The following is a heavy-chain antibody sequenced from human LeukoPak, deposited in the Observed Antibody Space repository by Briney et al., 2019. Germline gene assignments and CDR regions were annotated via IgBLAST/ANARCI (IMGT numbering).Heavy chain of an antibody. V-gene: IGHV1-2*02. D-gene: IGHD1-26*01. J-gene: IGHJ4*02. CDR1: GGTFSSYA. CDR2: INPNSGGT. CDR3: ARDRRIVGGYYFDY. Sequence: ASVKVSCKASGGTFSSYAISWVRQAPGQGLEWMGWINPNSGGTNYAQKFQGRVTMTRDTSISTAYMELSRLRSDDTAVYYCARDRRIVGGYYFDYWGQGTLVTVSS.